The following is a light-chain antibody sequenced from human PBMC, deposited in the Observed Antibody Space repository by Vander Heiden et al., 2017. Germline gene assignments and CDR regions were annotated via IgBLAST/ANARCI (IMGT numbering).Light chain of an antibody. Sequence: SESSLSLPVTPGEPASIYCRSSQTLLHSNGFDYWDWDLQKPGQSPQLLIYLGSNRASGVPDRFSGSGSGTDFTLKISRVEAEDVGVYYSMQALHRTFGHGTKVDIK. J-gene: IGKJ3*01. CDR1: QTLLHSNGFDY. CDR3: MQALHRT. CDR2: LGS. V-gene: IGKV2-28*01.